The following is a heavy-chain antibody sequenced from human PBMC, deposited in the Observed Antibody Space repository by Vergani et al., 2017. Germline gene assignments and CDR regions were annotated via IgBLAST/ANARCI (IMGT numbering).Heavy chain of an antibody. Sequence: QVQLQQWGAGLLKPSETLSLTCAVYGGSFSGYYWSWIRQPPGKGLEWVSYISSSSSYTNYADSVKGRFTISRDNAKNSLYLQMNSLRAEDTAVYYCARDLGIVGATTPSYWGQGTLVTVSS. J-gene: IGHJ4*02. D-gene: IGHD1-26*01. CDR3: ARDLGIVGATTPSY. CDR2: ISSSSSYT. V-gene: IGHV3-11*05. CDR1: GGSFSGYY.